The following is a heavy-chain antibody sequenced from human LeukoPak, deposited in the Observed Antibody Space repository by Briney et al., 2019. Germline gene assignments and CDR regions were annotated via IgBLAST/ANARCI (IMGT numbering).Heavy chain of an antibody. V-gene: IGHV3-30*18. J-gene: IGHJ4*02. CDR2: LSSDGIKT. Sequence: GGSLRLSCAASGFTVSSNYMSWVRQAPGKGLDWLATLSSDGIKTNYADSVKGRFTISRDISKNTLFLHMNSLRTEDTALYYCAKELMRGLYRPLDFWGQGTLVTVSS. CDR3: AKELMRGLYRPLDF. D-gene: IGHD3-16*01. CDR1: GFTVSSNY.